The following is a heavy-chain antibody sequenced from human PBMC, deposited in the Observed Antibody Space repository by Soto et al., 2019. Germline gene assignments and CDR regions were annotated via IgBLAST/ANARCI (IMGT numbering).Heavy chain of an antibody. J-gene: IGHJ2*01. CDR2: INHSGST. CDR3: ARGTGYDFWSGYYTGLWYFDL. Sequence: QVQLQQWGAGLLKPSETLSLTCAVYGGSFSGYYWSWIRQPPGKGLEWIGEINHSGSTNYNPSLKSRVTISVDTFKNQFSLRLSSVTAADTAVYYCARGTGYDFWSGYYTGLWYFDLWGRGTLVTVSS. V-gene: IGHV4-34*01. D-gene: IGHD3-3*01. CDR1: GGSFSGYY.